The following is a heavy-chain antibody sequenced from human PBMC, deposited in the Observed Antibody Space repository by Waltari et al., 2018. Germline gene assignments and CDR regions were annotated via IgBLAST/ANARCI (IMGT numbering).Heavy chain of an antibody. CDR1: GGSFSGYY. CDR3: AREGAGDYGGDAFDI. Sequence: QVQLQQWGAGLLKPSETLSLTCAVYGGSFSGYYWSWIRQPPGKGLEWIGEINHSGSTNYNPSLKSRVTIAVDTSKNQFSRKLSSVTAADTAGYYCAREGAGDYGGDAFDIWGQGTMVTVSS. V-gene: IGHV4-34*01. D-gene: IGHD4-17*01. CDR2: INHSGST. J-gene: IGHJ3*02.